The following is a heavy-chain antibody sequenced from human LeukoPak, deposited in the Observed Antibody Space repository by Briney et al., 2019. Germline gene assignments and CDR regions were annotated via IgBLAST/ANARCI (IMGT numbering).Heavy chain of an antibody. CDR1: GGSISSYY. CDR3: ARGVTYYDFWSGYDWFDP. D-gene: IGHD3-3*01. Sequence: SETLSLTCTVSGGSISSYYWSWIRQPPGKGLEWIGYIYTSGSTNYNPSLKSRVTISVDTSKNQFSLKLSSVTAADTAVYYCARGVTYYDFWSGYDWFDPWGQGTLVTVYS. V-gene: IGHV4-4*09. CDR2: IYTSGST. J-gene: IGHJ5*02.